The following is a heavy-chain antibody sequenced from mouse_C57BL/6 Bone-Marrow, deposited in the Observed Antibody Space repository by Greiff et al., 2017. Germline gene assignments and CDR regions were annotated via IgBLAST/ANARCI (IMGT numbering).Heavy chain of an antibody. D-gene: IGHD4-1*01. CDR1: GYAFTNYL. V-gene: IGHV1-54*01. J-gene: IGHJ3*01. CDR3: SRANWDWFAY. CDR2: INPGSGGT. Sequence: QVQLQQSGAELVRPGTSVKVSCKASGYAFTNYLIEWVKQRPGQGLEWIGVINPGSGGTNYNEKFKGKATLTADKSSSTAYMQLGSLTSEDSAGYFCSRANWDWFAYWGQGTLVTVSA.